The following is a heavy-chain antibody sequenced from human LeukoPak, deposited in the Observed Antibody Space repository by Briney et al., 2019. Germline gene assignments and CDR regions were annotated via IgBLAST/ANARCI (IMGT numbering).Heavy chain of an antibody. V-gene: IGHV3-23*01. CDR2: ISGSGGST. J-gene: IGHJ4*02. CDR3: AKVGSGWSPTRFDY. D-gene: IGHD6-19*01. CDR1: GFTFSSYA. Sequence: GGSLRLSCAASGFTFSSYAMSWVRQAPGKGLEWVSAISGSGGSTYYADSVNGRFTISRDNSKNTLYLQMSSLRAEDTPVYYCAKVGSGWSPTRFDYWGQGTLLTVSS.